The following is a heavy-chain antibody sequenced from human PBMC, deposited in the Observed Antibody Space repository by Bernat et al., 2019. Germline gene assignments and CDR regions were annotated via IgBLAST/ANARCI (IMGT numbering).Heavy chain of an antibody. CDR2: IYYSGST. V-gene: IGHV4-59*01. J-gene: IGHJ4*02. CDR3: ARESPGYYYDSSGYIDY. Sequence: QVQLQESGPGLVKPSETLSLTCTVSGGSISSYYWSWIRQPPGKGLEWIGYIYYSGSTNYNPSLKSRVTISVDTSKNQFSLKLSSVTAADTAVYYCARESPGYYYDSSGYIDYWGQGTLVTVSS. D-gene: IGHD3-22*01. CDR1: GGSISSYY.